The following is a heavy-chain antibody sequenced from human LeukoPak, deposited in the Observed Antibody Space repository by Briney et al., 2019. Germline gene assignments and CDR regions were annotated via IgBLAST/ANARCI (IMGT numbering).Heavy chain of an antibody. V-gene: IGHV3-66*01. J-gene: IGHJ4*02. Sequence: GGSLRLSCAISGFNLGSNYLSWVRQAPGKGLEWVSVIYSGGTTDYADSVKGRFTISRDTSKNTVSLQMNNLRAEDTAVYYCARDSASTWFFDYWGQGTLVTVSS. CDR2: IYSGGTT. CDR1: GFNLGSNY. CDR3: ARDSASTWFFDY. D-gene: IGHD6-13*01.